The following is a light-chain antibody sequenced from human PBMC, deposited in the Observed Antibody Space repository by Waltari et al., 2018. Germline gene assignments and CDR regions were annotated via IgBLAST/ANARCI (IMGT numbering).Light chain of an antibody. Sequence: QPVLTPPPSASGTPGQRVTITCSGSSPNNGRNYVPRYQQLPGTAPKLLIHTNDQRPSGVPDRFSGSKSGTSASLAISGLRSEDEADYWCAAWDDSLSGWVFGGGTKVTVL. CDR1: SPNNGRNY. CDR2: TND. V-gene: IGLV1-47*01. CDR3: AAWDDSLSGWV. J-gene: IGLJ3*02.